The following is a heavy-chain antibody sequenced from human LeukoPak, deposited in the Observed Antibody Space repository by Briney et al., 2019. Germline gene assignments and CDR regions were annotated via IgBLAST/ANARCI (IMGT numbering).Heavy chain of an antibody. V-gene: IGHV3-23*01. CDR1: GFTFSSYA. D-gene: IGHD4-11*01. Sequence: PGRSLRLSCAASGFTFSSYAMSWVRQAPGKGLEWVSAISGSGGSTYYADSVKGRFTISRDNSKNTLYLQMNSLRAEDTAVYYCAKDGFSTVYYYYGMDVWGQGTTVTVSS. J-gene: IGHJ6*02. CDR2: ISGSGGST. CDR3: AKDGFSTVYYYYGMDV.